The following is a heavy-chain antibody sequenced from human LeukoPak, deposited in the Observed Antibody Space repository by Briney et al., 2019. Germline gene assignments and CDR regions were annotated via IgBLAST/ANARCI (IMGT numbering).Heavy chain of an antibody. CDR2: IYYSGNT. CDR1: GDSIISGDYS. J-gene: IGHJ3*02. V-gene: IGHV4-30-4*01. CDR3: ARPSYFYDSSGYKTEAFDI. Sequence: SETLSLTCTVSGDSIISGDYSWSWLRQPPGKGLERIGYIYYSGNTYQNPSLKSRAAMSVDTSKNQFSLKLSSATAADTAVYYCARPSYFYDSSGYKTEAFDIWGQGTMVTVSS. D-gene: IGHD3-22*01.